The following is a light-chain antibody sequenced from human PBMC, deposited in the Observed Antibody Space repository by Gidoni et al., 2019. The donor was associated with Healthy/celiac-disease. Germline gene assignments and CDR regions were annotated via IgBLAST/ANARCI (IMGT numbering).Light chain of an antibody. CDR1: SSDVGSYNL. V-gene: IGLV2-23*01. CDR2: EGS. Sequence: QSALNQPASVSGSPRQSITISCTGTSSDVGSYNLVSWYQQHPGKAPKLMIYEGSKRPSGVSNRFSGSKSGNTASLTISGLQAEDEADYYCCSYAGSSTHAVFGGGTQLTVL. CDR3: CSYAGSSTHAV. J-gene: IGLJ7*01.